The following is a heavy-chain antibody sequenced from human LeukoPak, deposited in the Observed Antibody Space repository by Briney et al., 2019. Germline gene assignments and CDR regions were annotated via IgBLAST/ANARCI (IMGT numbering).Heavy chain of an antibody. D-gene: IGHD1-26*01. CDR3: ARGDSGSFSQFDC. CDR1: GGSISSYH. CDR2: VYYSGST. V-gene: IGHV4-59*01. J-gene: IGHJ4*02. Sequence: SETLSLTCTVSGGSISSYHWSWIRQPPGKGLEWIGYVYYSGSTNYNPSLKSRVTISVDTSKNQFSLKLTSVTAADTAMYYCARGDSGSFSQFDCWGQGTLVTVSS.